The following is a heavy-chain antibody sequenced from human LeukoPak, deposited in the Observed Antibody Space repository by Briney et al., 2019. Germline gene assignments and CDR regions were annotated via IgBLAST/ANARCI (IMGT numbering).Heavy chain of an antibody. D-gene: IGHD6-19*01. V-gene: IGHV3-74*01. CDR2: INSDESIT. CDR3: ARGGSSGYYPY. Sequence: PGGSLRLSCAASGFTLSSYWMYWVRQAPGKGLMWVSRINSDESITSYADSVKGRFTISRDKATNTLYLQMNSLRAEDTAVYYYARGGSSGYYPYWGQGTLVTVSS. CDR1: GFTLSSYW. J-gene: IGHJ4*02.